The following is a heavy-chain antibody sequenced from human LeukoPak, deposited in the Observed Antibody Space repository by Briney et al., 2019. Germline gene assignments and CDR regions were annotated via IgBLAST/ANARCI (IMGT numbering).Heavy chain of an antibody. J-gene: IGHJ4*02. CDR2: IYYSGST. Sequence: SETLSLTCTVSGGSISSYYWSWIRQPPGKGLEWIGYIYYSGSTNYNPSLKSRVTISVDTSKNQFSLKLSSVTAADTAVYYCVRAYYDSSGSIDYWGQGTLVTVSS. V-gene: IGHV4-59*01. CDR1: GGSISSYY. D-gene: IGHD3-22*01. CDR3: VRAYYDSSGSIDY.